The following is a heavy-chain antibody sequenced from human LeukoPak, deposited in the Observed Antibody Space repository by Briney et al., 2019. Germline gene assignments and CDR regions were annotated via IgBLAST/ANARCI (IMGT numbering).Heavy chain of an antibody. CDR2: IYTSGST. V-gene: IGHV4-4*07. J-gene: IGHJ3*02. CDR1: GGSISSYY. CDR3: ARDRELLWFGSEGAFDI. D-gene: IGHD3-10*01. Sequence: SETLSLTCTVSGGSISSYYWSWIRQPAGKGLERIGRIYTSGSTNYNPSLKSRVTMSVDTSKNQFSLKLSSVTAADTAVYYCARDRELLWFGSEGAFDIWGQGTMVTVSS.